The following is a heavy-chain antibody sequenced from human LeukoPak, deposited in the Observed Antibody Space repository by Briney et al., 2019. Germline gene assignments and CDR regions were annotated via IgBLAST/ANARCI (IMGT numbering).Heavy chain of an antibody. J-gene: IGHJ5*02. D-gene: IGHD3-22*01. Sequence: ASVKVSCKASGYTFTGYYMHWVRQAPGQGLEWMGWINPNSGGTNYAQKFQGRVTMTRDTSISTAYMELSRLRSDDTVVYYCARGGNYYDISFDPWGQGTLVTVSS. CDR3: ARGGNYYDISFDP. V-gene: IGHV1-2*02. CDR2: INPNSGGT. CDR1: GYTFTGYY.